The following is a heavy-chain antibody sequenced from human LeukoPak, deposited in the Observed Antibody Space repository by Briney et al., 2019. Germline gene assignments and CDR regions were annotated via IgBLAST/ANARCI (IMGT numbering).Heavy chain of an antibody. D-gene: IGHD5-24*01. J-gene: IGHJ4*02. Sequence: ASVKVSCKASGYTLTDHHLSWVRQAPGQGLEWVGWIRPNSGGIHYAQEFQGRVTLTRDTSISTAYMEVTRLTSDDTAIYYCARDPVDGYSHYDFWGQGTLVTVSS. CDR3: ARDPVDGYSHYDF. V-gene: IGHV1-2*02. CDR1: GYTLTDHH. CDR2: IRPNSGGI.